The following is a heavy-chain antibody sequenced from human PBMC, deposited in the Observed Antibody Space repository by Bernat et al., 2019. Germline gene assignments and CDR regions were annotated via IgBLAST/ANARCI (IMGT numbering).Heavy chain of an antibody. CDR2: IKQDGSEK. J-gene: IGHJ6*03. D-gene: IGHD2-15*01. V-gene: IGHV3-7*03. CDR1: GFTFSSYW. Sequence: EVQLVESGGGLVQPGGSLRLSCAASGFTFSSYWISWVRQAPGKGLEWVANIKQDGSEKYYVDSVKGRFTISRDNAKNSLYLQMNSLRAEDTAVYYCARELDDSVVPYYMDVWGKGTTVTVSS. CDR3: ARELDDSVVPYYMDV.